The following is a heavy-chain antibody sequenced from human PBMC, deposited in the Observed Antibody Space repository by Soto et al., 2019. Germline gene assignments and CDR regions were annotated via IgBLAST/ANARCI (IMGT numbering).Heavy chain of an antibody. Sequence: EVQLVESGGGLVQPGGSLRLSCAASGSTVSSNYMSWVRQAPGKGLEWVSVIYSDGSTYYADSVKGRFTISRDNSKNTLYLQMNSLRAEDTAVYYCANRSGGYDRDFDYWGQGTLVTVSS. CDR2: IYSDGST. CDR3: ANRSGGYDRDFDY. V-gene: IGHV3-66*01. CDR1: GSTVSSNY. D-gene: IGHD5-12*01. J-gene: IGHJ4*02.